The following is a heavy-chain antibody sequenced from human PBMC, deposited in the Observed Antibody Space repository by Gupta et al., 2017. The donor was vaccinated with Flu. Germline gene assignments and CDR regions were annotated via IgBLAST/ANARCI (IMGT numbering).Heavy chain of an antibody. CDR3: ASYVLGYCSSTSCYRGAFDI. J-gene: IGHJ3*02. V-gene: IGHV4-34*01. CDR2: INHSGST. Sequence: GLEWIGEINHSGSTNYNPSLKSRVTISVDTSKNQFSLKLSSVTAADTAVYYCASYVLGYCSSTSCYRGAFDIWGQGTMVTVSS. D-gene: IGHD2-2*01.